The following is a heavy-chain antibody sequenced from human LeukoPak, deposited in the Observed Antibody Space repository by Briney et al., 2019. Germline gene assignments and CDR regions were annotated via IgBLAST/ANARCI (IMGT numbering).Heavy chain of an antibody. D-gene: IGHD3-22*01. V-gene: IGHV3-23*01. CDR3: ARVQYYYDSSGKRDWFDP. CDR1: GFTFSNYG. J-gene: IGHJ5*02. CDR2: ITGSGGST. Sequence: GGSLRLSCAASGFTFSNYGLSWVRQAPGKGLEWVSGITGSGGSTYYADSVKGRFTISRDNSKNTLYLQMNSLRAEDTAVYYCARVQYYYDSSGKRDWFDPWGQGTLVTVSS.